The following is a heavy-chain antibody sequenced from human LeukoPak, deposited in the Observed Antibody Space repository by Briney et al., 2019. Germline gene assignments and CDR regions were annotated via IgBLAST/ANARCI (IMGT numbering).Heavy chain of an antibody. CDR2: FDPEDGET. CDR1: GYTLTELS. Sequence: ASVKVSCKVSGYTLTELSMHWVRQAPGKGLEWMGGFDPEDGETIYAQKFQGRVTMTEDTSTDTAYMELSSLRSEDTAVYYCATALRIYSSSWYGDYWGQGTLVTVSS. V-gene: IGHV1-24*01. D-gene: IGHD6-13*01. J-gene: IGHJ4*02. CDR3: ATALRIYSSSWYGDY.